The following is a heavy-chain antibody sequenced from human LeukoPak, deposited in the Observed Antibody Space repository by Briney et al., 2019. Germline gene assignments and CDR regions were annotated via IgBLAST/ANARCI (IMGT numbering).Heavy chain of an antibody. D-gene: IGHD3-10*01. CDR2: IYYTGRT. V-gene: IGHV4-59*01. Sequence: SETLSLTCTVSGGSLSNYYWTWIRQPPGKGLEYIGYIYYTGRTDYSPSLKSRLTISIDTSRNQFSLKLSSVTAADTAVYYCARLLPSGTLDYWGQGALVTVSS. CDR3: ARLLPSGTLDY. CDR1: GGSLSNYY. J-gene: IGHJ4*02.